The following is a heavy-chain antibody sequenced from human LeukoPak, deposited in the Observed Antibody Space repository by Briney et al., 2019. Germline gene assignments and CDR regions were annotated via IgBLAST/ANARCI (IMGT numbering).Heavy chain of an antibody. Sequence: GGSLGSSCEAPGFSFGTYAISGFRQVPGKGLEWVSAVSATGGRTFYADSVKGRFTISRDNSKNTIYLQMSSLRAEDTAVYYCANRPLDYWGQGTLVTVSS. CDR3: ANRPLDY. CDR2: VSATGGRT. CDR1: GFSFGTYA. V-gene: IGHV3-23*01. J-gene: IGHJ4*02.